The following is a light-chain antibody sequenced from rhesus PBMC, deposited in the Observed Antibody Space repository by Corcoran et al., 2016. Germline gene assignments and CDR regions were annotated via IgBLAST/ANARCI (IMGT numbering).Light chain of an antibody. CDR1: ENVNNY. J-gene: IGKJ2*01. V-gene: IGKV1-74*01. Sequence: DIQMTQSPSSLSASVGDRVTITCRASENVNNYLNWYQQKPGKAPKLLIYKASTLQSGVPTRFSGSGTGTDYNFTITSLQPEDVSTYYCQHGYGYGTPYSFGQGTKVEIK. CDR3: QHGYGYGTPYS. CDR2: KAS.